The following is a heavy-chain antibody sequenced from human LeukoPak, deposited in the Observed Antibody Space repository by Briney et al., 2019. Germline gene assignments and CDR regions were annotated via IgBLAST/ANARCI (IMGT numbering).Heavy chain of an antibody. Sequence: GSLRLSCAASGFTFSSYSMNWVRQPPGKGLEWIGSIYYSGSTYYNPSLKSRVTISVDTSKNQFSLKLSSVTAADTAVYYCARPTLVIGAFDIWGQGTMVTVSS. J-gene: IGHJ3*02. CDR3: ARPTLVIGAFDI. V-gene: IGHV4-39*07. CDR1: GFTFSSYS. CDR2: IYYSGST. D-gene: IGHD3-22*01.